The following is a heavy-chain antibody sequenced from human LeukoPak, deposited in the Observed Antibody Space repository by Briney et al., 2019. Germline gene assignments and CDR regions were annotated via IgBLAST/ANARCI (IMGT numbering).Heavy chain of an antibody. Sequence: GGSLRLSCAASGFTFSNAWLSWVRQAPGKGLEWVGRIKSKTDGETTDYAAPVKGRFTISRDDSENTLYLQMNSLETEDTAVYYCTTETTLAVFRDYWGQGTLVTVSS. CDR1: GFTFSNAW. V-gene: IGHV3-15*01. CDR2: IKSKTDGETT. D-gene: IGHD1-14*01. J-gene: IGHJ4*02. CDR3: TTETTLAVFRDY.